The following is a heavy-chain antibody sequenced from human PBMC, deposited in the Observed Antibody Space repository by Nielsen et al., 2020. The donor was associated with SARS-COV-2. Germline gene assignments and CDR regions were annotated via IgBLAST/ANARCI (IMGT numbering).Heavy chain of an antibody. V-gene: IGHV1-3*01. CDR2: INAGNGNT. Sequence: ASVKVSCKASGYTFTSYAMHWVRQAPGQRLEWMGWINAGNGNTKYSQKFQGRVIITRDTSASTAYMELSSLRSEDTAVYYCARVRGYCSGGSCYDYGMDVWGQGTTVTVSS. J-gene: IGHJ6*02. CDR1: GYTFTSYA. CDR3: ARVRGYCSGGSCYDYGMDV. D-gene: IGHD2-15*01.